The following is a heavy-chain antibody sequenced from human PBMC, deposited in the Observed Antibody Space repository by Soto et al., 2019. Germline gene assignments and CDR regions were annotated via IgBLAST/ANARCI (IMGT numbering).Heavy chain of an antibody. CDR1: GYTFTSYD. J-gene: IGHJ3*02. Sequence: ASVKVSCKASGYTFTSYDINWVRQATGQGLEWMGWMNPNSGNTGYAQKFQGRVTMTRNTSISTAYMELSSLRSEDTAVYYCARVGRVGTVTTVVIGAFDIWGQGTMVTVSS. V-gene: IGHV1-8*01. CDR2: MNPNSGNT. CDR3: ARVGRVGTVTTVVIGAFDI. D-gene: IGHD4-17*01.